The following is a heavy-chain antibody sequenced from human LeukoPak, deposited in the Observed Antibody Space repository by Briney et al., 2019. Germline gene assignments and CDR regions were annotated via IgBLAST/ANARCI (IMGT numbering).Heavy chain of an antibody. CDR1: GFTFSSYW. Sequence: GGSLKLSCEASGFTFSSYWMHWVRQIPGKGLEWVSRITSSSHYIYYADSVKGRFTISRDNAKNSLYLDMSSLRADDTAVYYCARAENSGSGGLDPWGQGTLVTVSS. V-gene: IGHV3-21*01. CDR2: ITSSSHYI. J-gene: IGHJ5*02. CDR3: ARAENSGSGGLDP. D-gene: IGHD2-15*01.